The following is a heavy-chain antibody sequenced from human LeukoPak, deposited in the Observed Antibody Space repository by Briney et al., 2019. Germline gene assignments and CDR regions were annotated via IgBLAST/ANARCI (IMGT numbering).Heavy chain of an antibody. CDR3: ARDGDCSSTSCFDY. D-gene: IGHD2-2*01. V-gene: IGHV1-69*13. CDR1: GGTFSSYA. CDR2: IIPTFGTA. Sequence: GASVKVSCTASGGTFSSYAISWVRQAPGQGLEWMGGIIPTFGTANYAQKFQGRVTITADESTSTAYMELSSLRSEDTAVYYCARDGDCSSTSCFDYWGQGTLVTVSS. J-gene: IGHJ4*02.